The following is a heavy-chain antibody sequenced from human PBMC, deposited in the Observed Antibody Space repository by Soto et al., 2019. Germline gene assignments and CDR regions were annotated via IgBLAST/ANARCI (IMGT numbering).Heavy chain of an antibody. J-gene: IGHJ3*02. V-gene: IGHV3-15*01. CDR1: GFTFSNAW. D-gene: IGHD3-22*01. CDR2: IKSKTDGGTT. CDR3: TTDQNPYYYDSSGLLTDAFDI. Sequence: EVQLLESGGGLVQPGGSLRLSCVASGFTFSNAWMSWVRQAPGKGLEWVGRIKSKTDGGTTDYAAPVKGRFTISRDDSKNTLYLQMNSLKTEDTAVYYCTTDQNPYYYDSSGLLTDAFDIWGQGTMVTVSS.